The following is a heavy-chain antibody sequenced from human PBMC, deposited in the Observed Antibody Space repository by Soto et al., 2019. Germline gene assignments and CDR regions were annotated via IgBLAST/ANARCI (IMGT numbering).Heavy chain of an antibody. CDR3: AREGRLAASIFHNWFDP. Sequence: SQTLSLTCAISGDSVSNNSAAWNWIRQSPSRGLEWLGRTYYRSKWFNNYALSVKGRITINPDTSKNQFSLQLNSVTPEDTAVYYCAREGRLAASIFHNWFDPWGQGTLVPSPQ. D-gene: IGHD3-3*02. V-gene: IGHV6-1*01. J-gene: IGHJ5*02. CDR1: GDSVSNNSAA. CDR2: TYYRSKWFN.